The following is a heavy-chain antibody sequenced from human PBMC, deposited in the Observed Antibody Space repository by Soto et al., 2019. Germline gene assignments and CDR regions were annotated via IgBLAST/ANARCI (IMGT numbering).Heavy chain of an antibody. J-gene: IGHJ3*02. CDR1: GGTFSSYA. D-gene: IGHD4-17*01. CDR2: IIPIFGTA. CDR3: ARDPFYGDYVSGAFDI. Sequence: ASVKVSCKASGGTFSSYAISWVRQAPGQGLEWMGGIIPIFGTANYAQKFQGRVTITADESTSTAYMELSSLRSEDTAVYYCARDPFYGDYVSGAFDIWGQGTMVTVS. V-gene: IGHV1-69*13.